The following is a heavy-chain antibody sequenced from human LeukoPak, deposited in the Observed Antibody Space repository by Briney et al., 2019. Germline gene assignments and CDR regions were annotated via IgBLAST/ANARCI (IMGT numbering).Heavy chain of an antibody. CDR1: GFTFSSYE. V-gene: IGHV3-48*03. Sequence: GGSLRLFCAASGFTFSSYEMNWVRQAPGKGLEWVSYISSSGSTIYYADSVKGRFTISRDNAKNSLYLQMNSLRAEDTAVYYCASTGRGDFWSGYDYFDYWGQGTLVTVSS. J-gene: IGHJ4*02. D-gene: IGHD3-3*01. CDR3: ASTGRGDFWSGYDYFDY. CDR2: ISSSGSTI.